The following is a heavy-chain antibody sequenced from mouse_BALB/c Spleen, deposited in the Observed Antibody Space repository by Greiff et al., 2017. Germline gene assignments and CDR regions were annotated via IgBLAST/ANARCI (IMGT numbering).Heavy chain of an antibody. J-gene: IGHJ3*01. V-gene: IGHV1S29*02. CDR2: IYPYNGGT. CDR3: AKDWFAY. Sequence: EVQLQESGPELVKPGASVKISCKASGYTSTDYNMHWVKQSHGKSLEWIGYIYPYNGGTGYNQKFKSKATLTVDNSSSTAYMELRSLTSEDSAVYYCAKDWFAYWGQGTLVTVSA. CDR1: GYTSTDYN.